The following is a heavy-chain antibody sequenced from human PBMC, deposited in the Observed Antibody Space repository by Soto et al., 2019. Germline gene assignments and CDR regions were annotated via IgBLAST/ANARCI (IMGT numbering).Heavy chain of an antibody. CDR2: IKQDGREK. D-gene: IGHD3-3*01. V-gene: IGHV3-7*01. CDR3: ARDRGDYWKVTGAIDV. J-gene: IGHJ3*01. CDR1: GFTFSSYW. Sequence: EVQLVESGGGLVQAGGSLRLSCEASGFTFSSYWMNWVRQAPGKGLEWVANIKQDGREKKYVDSVRGRYTSSRDNAKNSLYLQMDSLRAEDTAVYYCARDRGDYWKVTGAIDVWGQGTMVTVSS.